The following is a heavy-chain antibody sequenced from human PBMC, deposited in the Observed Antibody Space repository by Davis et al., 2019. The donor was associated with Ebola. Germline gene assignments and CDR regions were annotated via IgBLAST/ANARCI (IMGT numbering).Heavy chain of an antibody. J-gene: IGHJ4*02. Sequence: SVKVSCKASGGTFSSYAISWVRQAPGQGLEWMGGIIPIFGTANYAQKSQGRVTITADESTSTAYMELSSLRSEDTAVYYCARDPIKHCTGGVCQGGVDYWGQGTLVTVSS. D-gene: IGHD2-8*02. CDR3: ARDPIKHCTGGVCQGGVDY. CDR1: GGTFSSYA. V-gene: IGHV1-69*13. CDR2: IIPIFGTA.